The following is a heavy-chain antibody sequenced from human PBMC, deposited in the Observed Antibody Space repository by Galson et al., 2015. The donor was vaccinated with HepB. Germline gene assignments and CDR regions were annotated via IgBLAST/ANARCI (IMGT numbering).Heavy chain of an antibody. J-gene: IGHJ6*02. Sequence: QVQLQESGPGLVKPSETLSLTCTVSGGSISSYYWSWIRQPPGKGLEWIGYIYYSGSTNYNPSLKSRVTISVDTSKNQFSLKLSSVTAADTAVYYCARDFANLDVWGQGTTVTVSS. V-gene: IGHV4-59*01. D-gene: IGHD1-1*01. CDR1: GGSISSYY. CDR3: ARDFANLDV. CDR2: IYYSGST.